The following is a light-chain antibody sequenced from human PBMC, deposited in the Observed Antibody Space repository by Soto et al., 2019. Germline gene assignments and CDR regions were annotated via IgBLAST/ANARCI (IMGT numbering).Light chain of an antibody. Sequence: QSALTQPASVSGSPGQSITISCTGTSSEVGGYNYVSWYQQHPGKAPKLMIYDVSNRPSGVSNRFSGSKSGNTASLTIFGLQAEEKADYYSSSYTRNGTYVFGTGTKVTFL. J-gene: IGLJ1*01. CDR1: SSEVGGYNY. CDR2: DVS. CDR3: SSYTRNGTYV. V-gene: IGLV2-14*01.